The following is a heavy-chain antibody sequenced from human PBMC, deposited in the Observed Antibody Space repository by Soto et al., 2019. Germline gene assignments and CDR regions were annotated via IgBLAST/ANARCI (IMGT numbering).Heavy chain of an antibody. Sequence: TGGSLRLSCAASGFTFSSYWMSWVRQAPGKGLEWVANIKQDGSEKYYVDSVKGRFTISRDNAKNSLYLQMNSLRAEDTAVYYCARDLSSGWPHGMDVWGQGTTVTVSS. D-gene: IGHD6-19*01. CDR3: ARDLSSGWPHGMDV. CDR1: GFTFSSYW. CDR2: IKQDGSEK. V-gene: IGHV3-7*04. J-gene: IGHJ6*02.